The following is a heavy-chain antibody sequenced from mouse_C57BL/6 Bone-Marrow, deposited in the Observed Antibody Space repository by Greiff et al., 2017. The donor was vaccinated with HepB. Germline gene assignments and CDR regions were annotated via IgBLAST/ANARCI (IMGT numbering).Heavy chain of an antibody. Sequence: EVMLMESGGGLVKPGGSLKLSCAASGFTFSSYAMSWVRQTPEKRLEWVATISDGGSYTYYPDNVKGRFTISRDNAKNNLYLQMSHLKSEDTAMYYCARVVLRYYFDYWGQGTTLTVSS. CDR1: GFTFSSYA. CDR2: ISDGGSYT. D-gene: IGHD1-1*01. V-gene: IGHV5-4*03. CDR3: ARVVLRYYFDY. J-gene: IGHJ2*01.